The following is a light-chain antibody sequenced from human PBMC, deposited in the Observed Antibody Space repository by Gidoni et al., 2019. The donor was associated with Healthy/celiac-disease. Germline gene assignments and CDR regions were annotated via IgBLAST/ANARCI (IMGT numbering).Light chain of an antibody. V-gene: IGKV3-20*01. CDR2: GAS. CDR1: QSVSRSY. J-gene: IGKJ1*01. CDR3: QQYGSSPT. Sequence: EIVLTQSPGTLSLSPGERATLSCRASQSVSRSYLAWYQQKPGHAPRLLIYGASNRATGIPDRFSGSGSGTDFTLTISRLEPEDFAGYYCQQYGSSPTFGQGTKVEIK.